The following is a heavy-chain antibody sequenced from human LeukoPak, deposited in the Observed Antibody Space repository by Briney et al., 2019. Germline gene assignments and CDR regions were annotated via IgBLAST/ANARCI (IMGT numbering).Heavy chain of an antibody. CDR3: ARIGAVADLDY. V-gene: IGHV4-39*07. Sequence: KPSETLSLTCTVSGGSISRSSYYWGWIRQPPGKGLEWIGSVYYSGSAYYNPSLKSRVTISVDTSKNQFSLKLSSVTAADTAVYYCARIGAVADLDYWGQGTLVTVSS. CDR2: VYYSGSA. CDR1: GGSISRSSYY. D-gene: IGHD6-19*01. J-gene: IGHJ4*02.